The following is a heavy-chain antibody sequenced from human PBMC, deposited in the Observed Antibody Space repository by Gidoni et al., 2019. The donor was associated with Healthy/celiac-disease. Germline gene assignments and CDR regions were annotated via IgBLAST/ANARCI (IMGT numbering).Heavy chain of an antibody. CDR2: ISGSGGST. J-gene: IGHJ4*02. V-gene: IGHV3-23*01. D-gene: IGHD3-10*01. CDR1: GFTFSSYA. CDR3: APVPGPGSYDY. Sequence: EVQLLESGGGVVQPGGSLRLSCAASGFTFSSYAMSWVRQAPGKGLEWVSAISGSGGSTYYADSVKCRFTISRDNSKNTLYLQMNSLRAEDTAVYYCAPVPGPGSYDYWGQGTLVTVSS.